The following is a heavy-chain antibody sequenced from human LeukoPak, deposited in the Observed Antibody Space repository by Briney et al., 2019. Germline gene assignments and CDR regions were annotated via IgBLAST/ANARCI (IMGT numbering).Heavy chain of an antibody. CDR3: ARAYSGYTYGYHY. CDR1: GFTFSDYN. J-gene: IGHJ4*02. D-gene: IGHD5-18*01. V-gene: IGHV3-48*01. Sequence: PGGSLRLSCAASGFTFSDYNMNWVRQPPGKGLEWVSYISSSSSTIYYADSVKGRFTISRDSAKNSLYLQMNSLRAEDTAVYYCARAYSGYTYGYHYWGQGTLVTVSS. CDR2: ISSSSSTI.